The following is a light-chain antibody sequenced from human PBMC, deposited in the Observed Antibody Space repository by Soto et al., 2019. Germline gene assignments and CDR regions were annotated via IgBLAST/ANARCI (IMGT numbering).Light chain of an antibody. Sequence: QSALTQPASVSGSPGQSITISCTGSSSDVGAYSSVTWYQQHPGKAPKLMIYDVNNRPSGVSNRFSGSKSGDTASLTISGLQAEDEADYYCSSYTTGSTRYVFGTGTKVTVL. CDR3: SSYTTGSTRYV. J-gene: IGLJ1*01. CDR2: DVN. CDR1: SSDVGAYSS. V-gene: IGLV2-14*03.